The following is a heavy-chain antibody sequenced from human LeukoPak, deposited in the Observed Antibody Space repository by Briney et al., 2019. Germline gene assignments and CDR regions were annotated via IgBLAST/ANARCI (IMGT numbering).Heavy chain of an antibody. CDR3: ARAPSAAWHNFDY. CDR1: GFPFSDYT. V-gene: IGHV3-30*04. CDR2: ISYDATQK. J-gene: IGHJ4*01. D-gene: IGHD1-26*01. Sequence: GSSLRLFCTASGFPFSDYTMHWLRQAPGKGLECVAVISYDATQKYYVDSVQGRLTISRDNSRNTLYLQMNSLRPEDTAFYFCARAPSAAWHNFDYWPQGTLVTVSS.